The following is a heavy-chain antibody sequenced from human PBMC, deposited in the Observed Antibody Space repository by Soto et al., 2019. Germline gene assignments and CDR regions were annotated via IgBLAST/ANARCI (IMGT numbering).Heavy chain of an antibody. CDR2: IYWDDDK. D-gene: IGHD6-13*01. Sequence: QITLKESGPTLVKPTQTLTLTCTLSGFSISSTGVAVGWIRQPPGKALEWLALIYWDDDKRYSPSLKSRVTITHDTYKNQVVLTMTNMDPVDTATYYCARRHFAAAGTGRNWFDPWGQGILVTVSS. V-gene: IGHV2-5*02. CDR1: GFSISSTGVA. J-gene: IGHJ5*02. CDR3: ARRHFAAAGTGRNWFDP.